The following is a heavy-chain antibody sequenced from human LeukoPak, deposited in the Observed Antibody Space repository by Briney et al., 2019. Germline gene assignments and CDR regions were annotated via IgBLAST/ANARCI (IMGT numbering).Heavy chain of an antibody. D-gene: IGHD4-17*01. CDR3: ARDYPDYGDYGDPLDYMDV. V-gene: IGHV3-48*01. J-gene: IGHJ6*03. CDR2: ISSSSSTI. Sequence: GGSLRLSCAASGFTFSSYSMNWVRQAPGKGLEWVSYISSSSSTIYYADSVKGRLTISRDNAKNSLYLQMNSLRAEDAAVYYCARDYPDYGDYGDPLDYMDVWGKGTTVTVSS. CDR1: GFTFSSYS.